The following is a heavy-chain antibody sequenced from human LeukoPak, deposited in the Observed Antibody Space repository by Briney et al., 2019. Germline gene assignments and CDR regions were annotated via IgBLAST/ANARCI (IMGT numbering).Heavy chain of an antibody. CDR3: ARDGNPYCSGGNCFLDH. J-gene: IGHJ4*02. V-gene: IGHV3-23*01. D-gene: IGHD2-15*01. Sequence: GGSLRLSCAASGFTFSIYAMSWVRQAPGKGLEWVSVISDSGGRTYYTDSVRGRFTISRDNSKNTVYLLMNSLRADDTAVYYCARDGNPYCSGGNCFLDHWGQGTLVTVSS. CDR2: ISDSGGRT. CDR1: GFTFSIYA.